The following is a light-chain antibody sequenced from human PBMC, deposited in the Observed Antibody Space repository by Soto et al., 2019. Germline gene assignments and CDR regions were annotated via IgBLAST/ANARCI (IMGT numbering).Light chain of an antibody. CDR3: AAWDDSLKGWV. CDR2: ANN. Sequence: QSVLTQPPSASGTPGQRVTISCSGSSSNIGSAHVNWYQQVPGTAPKLLIYANNQRPSGVPDRFSVSKSGTSASLAIGGLQSEDEADYYCAAWDDSLKGWVFGGGTQLPVL. J-gene: IGLJ3*02. CDR1: SSNIGSAH. V-gene: IGLV1-44*01.